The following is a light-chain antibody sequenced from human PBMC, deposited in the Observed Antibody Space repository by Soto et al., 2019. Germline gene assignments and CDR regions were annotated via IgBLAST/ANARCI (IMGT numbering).Light chain of an antibody. CDR3: QYYDASQGIT. Sequence: EIVLTQSPGTLSLSPGERATLSCRASQSVSSNFFAWYQQKPGQAPRLVIYGASSRPTGIPDRFSGSGSETDFTLTISRLEPEDLAVYYCQYYDASQGITFGQGTRLEIK. CDR1: QSVSSNF. J-gene: IGKJ5*01. CDR2: GAS. V-gene: IGKV3-20*01.